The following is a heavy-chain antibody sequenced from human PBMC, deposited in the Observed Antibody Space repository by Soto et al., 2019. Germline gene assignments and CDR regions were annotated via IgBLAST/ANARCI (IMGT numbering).Heavy chain of an antibody. CDR1: GFTFSSYS. V-gene: IGHV3-48*02. CDR3: VCERGAGRFWSGYFIPPSPFFDY. D-gene: IGHD3-3*01. CDR2: ISSSSSTI. Sequence: GGSLRLSCAASGFTFSSYSMNWVRQAPGKGLEWVSYISSSSSTIYYADSVKGRFTISRDNAKNSLYLQMNSLRDEDTAVYYCVCERGAGRFWSGYFIPPSPFFDYWGQGTLVTVSS. J-gene: IGHJ4*02.